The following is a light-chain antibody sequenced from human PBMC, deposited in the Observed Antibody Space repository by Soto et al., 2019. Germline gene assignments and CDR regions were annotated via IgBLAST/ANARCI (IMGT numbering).Light chain of an antibody. V-gene: IGLV2-14*01. CDR2: DVS. Sequence: QSVLTQPASVSGSPGQSITISCTGTTNDVGGYNFVSWHQQHPGKAPKLMIFDVSDRPSGVSDRFSGSKSGNTASLTISGLQAEDEADYYCTSYTSSGTHIFGGGTQLTVL. CDR3: TSYTSSGTHI. J-gene: IGLJ2*01. CDR1: TNDVGGYNF.